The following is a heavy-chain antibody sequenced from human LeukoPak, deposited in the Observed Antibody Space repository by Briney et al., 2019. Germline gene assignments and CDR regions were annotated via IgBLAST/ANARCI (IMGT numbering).Heavy chain of an antibody. CDR2: VIPILATS. Sequence: SVKVSCKASGGTLSSYGITWVRQAPGQGLEWMGGVIPILATSNCAEKFQGRVTITADESTSTAYMELSSLRSEDTAVYYCARVTPDYSRWFDPWGQGTLVTVSS. CDR3: ARVTPDYSRWFDP. V-gene: IGHV1-69*13. CDR1: GGTLSSYG. J-gene: IGHJ5*02. D-gene: IGHD2-15*01.